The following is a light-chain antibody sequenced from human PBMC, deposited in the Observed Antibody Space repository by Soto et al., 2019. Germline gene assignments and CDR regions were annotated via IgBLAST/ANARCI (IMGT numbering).Light chain of an antibody. CDR1: QSISSY. CDR3: QQSYSTGWT. J-gene: IGKJ1*01. Sequence: DIRMTQSPSSLSASVGDRVTITCRASQSISSYLNLYQQKPGKAPKLLIYAASSLQSGVPSRFSGSGSGTDFTLTISSLQPEDFATYYCQQSYSTGWTFGQGTKVDIK. V-gene: IGKV1-39*01. CDR2: AAS.